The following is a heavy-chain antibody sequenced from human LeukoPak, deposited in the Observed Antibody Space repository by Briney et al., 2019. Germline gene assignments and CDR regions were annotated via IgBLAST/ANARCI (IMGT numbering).Heavy chain of an antibody. CDR1: GFTFDDYA. J-gene: IGHJ6*02. Sequence: GGSLRLSCAASGFTFDDYAMHWVRQAPGKGLEWVSGISWNSGSIGYADSVKGRFTIPGDNAKNSLYLQMNSLRAEDTALYYCAKDSGSGSLRTYGMDVWGQGTTVTVSS. CDR2: ISWNSGSI. D-gene: IGHD3-10*01. V-gene: IGHV3-9*01. CDR3: AKDSGSGSLRTYGMDV.